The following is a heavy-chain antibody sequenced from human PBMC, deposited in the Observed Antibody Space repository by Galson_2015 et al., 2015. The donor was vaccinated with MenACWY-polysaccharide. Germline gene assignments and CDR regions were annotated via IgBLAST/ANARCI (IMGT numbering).Heavy chain of an antibody. D-gene: IGHD3-3*01. J-gene: IGHJ4*02. CDR1: GFSFDDYA. CDR2: ISWNSGSI. CDR3: AKDILGVTGRYFDY. V-gene: IGHV3-9*01. Sequence: SLRLSCAASGFSFDDYAMHWVRHAPGKGLEWVSGISWNSGSIGYADSVKGRFTISRDNAKNSLYLQMNSLRVEDTALYYCAKDILGVTGRYFDYWGQGTLVTVSS.